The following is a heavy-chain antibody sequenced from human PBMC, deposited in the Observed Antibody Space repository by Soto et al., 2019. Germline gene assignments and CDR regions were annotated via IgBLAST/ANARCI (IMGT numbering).Heavy chain of an antibody. J-gene: IGHJ4*01. CDR2: IWYDGGNK. V-gene: IGHV3-33*08. CDR1: GFTFRNYG. CDR3: ALLRQDTSVWYYIDY. D-gene: IGHD6-19*01. Sequence: QVQLVESGGGVVQPGRSLRLSCAASGFTFRNYGMQWVRQAPGKGLEWVAVIWYDGGNKYYADSVKGRFTISRDNSKNTLYLQMNSLRAEDTAGYYYALLRQDTSVWYYIDYWGHGTLVTVSS.